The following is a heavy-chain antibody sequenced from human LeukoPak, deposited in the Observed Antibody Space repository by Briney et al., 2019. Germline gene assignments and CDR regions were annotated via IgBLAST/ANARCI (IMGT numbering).Heavy chain of an antibody. D-gene: IGHD3-10*01. J-gene: IGHJ4*02. Sequence: ASVTVSCKASGYTFTSYDINWVRQATGQGGEWMGWMNPNSGNTGYAHNLQARVTMTRNTSIRTAYMELSSLRSEDTAVYYCARLRSTYYYGSGSYLYWGQGTLVTVSS. V-gene: IGHV1-8*01. CDR1: GYTFTSYD. CDR2: MNPNSGNT. CDR3: ARLRSTYYYGSGSYLY.